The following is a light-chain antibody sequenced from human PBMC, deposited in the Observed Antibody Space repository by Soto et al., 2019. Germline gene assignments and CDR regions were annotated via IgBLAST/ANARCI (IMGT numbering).Light chain of an antibody. J-gene: IGKJ2*01. V-gene: IGKV3-20*01. CDR3: QQYITSPYT. CDR2: GAS. Sequence: ENVLTQSPGTLSLSPGERATLSCRASQTVGSNYLAWYQQKPAQAPRLLIYGASSRATRIPDRFSGSGSGTDFTLTISRLEPEDFAVYYCQQYITSPYTFGQGTKLEIK. CDR1: QTVGSNY.